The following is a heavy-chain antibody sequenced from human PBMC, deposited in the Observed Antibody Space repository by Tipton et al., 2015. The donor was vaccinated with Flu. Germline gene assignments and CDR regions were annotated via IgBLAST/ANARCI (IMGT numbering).Heavy chain of an antibody. D-gene: IGHD6-19*01. CDR2: INHSGST. CDR3: ARPREKLGGRYSHHVFFY. Sequence: TLSLTCAVYGGSFSGYYWSWIRQPPGKGLEWIGEINHSGSTNYNPSLKSRVTISVDTSKNQFSLKLSSVTAADTAVYYCARPREKLGGRYSHHVFFYWGQGTLVTVSS. CDR1: GGSFSGYY. J-gene: IGHJ4*02. V-gene: IGHV4-34*01.